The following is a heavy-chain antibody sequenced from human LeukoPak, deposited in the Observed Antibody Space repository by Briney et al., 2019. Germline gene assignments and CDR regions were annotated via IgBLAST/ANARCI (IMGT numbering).Heavy chain of an antibody. CDR2: IYSGGGT. Sequence: SETLSLTCSVSGGSIGRSSYYWGWTRQPPGKGLEWIGSIYSGGGTYYNPSLKSRVTISVDTSKNQFSLNLSSVTAADTAVYFCARGGNDILGAYFPGIYGMDVWGQGTTVTVSS. CDR1: GGSIGRSSYY. CDR3: ARGGNDILGAYFPGIYGMDV. J-gene: IGHJ6*02. V-gene: IGHV4-39*07. D-gene: IGHD3-9*01.